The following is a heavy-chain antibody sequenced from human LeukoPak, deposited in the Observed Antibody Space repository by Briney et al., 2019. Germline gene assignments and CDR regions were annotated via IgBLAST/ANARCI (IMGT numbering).Heavy chain of an antibody. D-gene: IGHD4-23*01. J-gene: IGHJ4*02. CDR1: GDSVSSNSAA. V-gene: IGHV6-1*01. CDR3: AREGGPYGGNFYFDY. CDR2: TYYRSKWYN. Sequence: SQTLSLTCAISGDSVSSNSAAWGWIRQSPSRGLEWLGRTYYRSKWYNYYAVSVKSRITINPDTSKNQFSLQLNSVTPEDTAVYYCAREGGPYGGNFYFDYWGQGTLVTVSS.